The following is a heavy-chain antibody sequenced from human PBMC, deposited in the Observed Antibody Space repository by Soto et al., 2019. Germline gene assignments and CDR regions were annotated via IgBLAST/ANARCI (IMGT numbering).Heavy chain of an antibody. CDR3: ARDQNYDFWSGYGYYYGMDV. Sequence: QVQLVQSGAEVKKPGASVKVSCKASGYTFTSYGISWVRQAPGQGLEWMGWISAYNGNTNYAQKLQGRVTMTTDTSTSKAYLELRSLRSDDTAVYYCARDQNYDFWSGYGYYYGMDVWGQGTTVTVSS. CDR1: GYTFTSYG. CDR2: ISAYNGNT. D-gene: IGHD3-3*01. V-gene: IGHV1-18*01. J-gene: IGHJ6*02.